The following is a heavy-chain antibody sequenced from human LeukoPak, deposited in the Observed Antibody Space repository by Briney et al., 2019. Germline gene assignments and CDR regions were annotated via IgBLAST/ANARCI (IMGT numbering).Heavy chain of an antibody. V-gene: IGHV4-61*02. J-gene: IGHJ5*02. D-gene: IGHD4-17*01. CDR3: AREFLLNSLGTTVTINWFDP. CDR1: GGSISSGSYY. Sequence: SETLSLTCTVSGGSISSGSYYWSWIRQPAGKGLEWIGRIYTSGSTNYNPSLKSRVTISVDTSKNQFSLKLSSVTAADTAVYYRAREFLLNSLGTTVTINWFDPWGQGTLVTVSS. CDR2: IYTSGST.